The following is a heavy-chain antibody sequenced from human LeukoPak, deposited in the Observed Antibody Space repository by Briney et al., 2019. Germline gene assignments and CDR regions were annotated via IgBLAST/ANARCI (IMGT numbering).Heavy chain of an antibody. V-gene: IGHV1-2*02. D-gene: IGHD3-10*01. Sequence: KVSCKASGYTFTGYYMHWVRQAPGQGLEWMGWINPNSGGTNYAQKFQGRVTMTRDTSISTAYMELSRLRSDDTAVYYCASLFYGSGSTDYYYYGMDVWGQGTTVTVSS. CDR3: ASLFYGSGSTDYYYYGMDV. J-gene: IGHJ6*02. CDR1: GYTFTGYY. CDR2: INPNSGGT.